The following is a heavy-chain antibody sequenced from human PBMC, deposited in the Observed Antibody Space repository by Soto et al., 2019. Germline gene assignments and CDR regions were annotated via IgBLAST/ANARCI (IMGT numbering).Heavy chain of an antibody. CDR2: IYYSGST. D-gene: IGHD1-1*01. J-gene: IGHJ4*02. Sequence: PSETLSLTCTVSGGSISSSSYYWGWIRQPPGKGLEWIGGIYYSGSTYYNPSINSRVTISVDTSTNQFSLKLSSVTAADTAVYYCAREYPQLGAFDYWGQGTLVTVSS. V-gene: IGHV4-39*07. CDR1: GGSISSSSYY. CDR3: AREYPQLGAFDY.